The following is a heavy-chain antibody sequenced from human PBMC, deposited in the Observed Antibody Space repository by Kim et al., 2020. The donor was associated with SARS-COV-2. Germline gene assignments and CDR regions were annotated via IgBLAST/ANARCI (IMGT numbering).Heavy chain of an antibody. J-gene: IGHJ5*02. CDR3: AKDITGTMMSWFDP. D-gene: IGHD1-7*01. Sequence: GGSLRLSCAASGFTFDDYAMHWVRQAPGKGLEWVSGISWNSGSIGYADSVKGRFTISRDNAKNSLYLQMNSLRAEDTALYYCAKDITGTMMSWFDPWGQGTLVTVSS. CDR2: ISWNSGSI. V-gene: IGHV3-9*01. CDR1: GFTFDDYA.